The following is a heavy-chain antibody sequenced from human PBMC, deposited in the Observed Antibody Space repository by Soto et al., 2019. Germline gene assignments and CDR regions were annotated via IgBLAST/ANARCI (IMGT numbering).Heavy chain of an antibody. CDR1: GGSISSYY. Sequence: SETLSLTCTVSGGSISSYYWSWIRQPPGKGLEWIGYIHYSGSTNYNPSLKSRVTISVDTSKNQFSLKLSSVSSVFRLYLQMNSLKTEDTAVYYCTSRRDWTAVDPFDYWGLGTLVTVSS. J-gene: IGHJ4*02. CDR2: IHYSGST. V-gene: IGHV4-59*01. CDR3: NSLKTEDTAVYYCTSRRDWTAVDPFDY. D-gene: IGHD3-10*01.